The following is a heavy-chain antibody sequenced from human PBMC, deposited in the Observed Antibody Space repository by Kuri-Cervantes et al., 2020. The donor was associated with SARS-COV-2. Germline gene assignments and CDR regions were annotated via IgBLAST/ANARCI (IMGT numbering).Heavy chain of an antibody. J-gene: IGHJ4*02. Sequence: GESLKISCKASGHTLTNYWIGWVRQMPGKGLEWVGIIYPGDSDTRYSPSFQGQVTISADKSIPTASLQWSSLKASDTAIYYCASRGTTVPAGNYWGQGTLVTVSS. CDR2: IYPGDSDT. CDR1: GHTLTNYW. CDR3: ASRGTTVPAGNY. V-gene: IGHV5-51*01. D-gene: IGHD4-17*01.